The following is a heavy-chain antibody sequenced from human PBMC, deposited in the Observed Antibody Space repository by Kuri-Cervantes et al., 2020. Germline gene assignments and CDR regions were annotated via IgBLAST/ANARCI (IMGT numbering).Heavy chain of an antibody. D-gene: IGHD4-17*01. CDR3: AKSAGDYAPLDY. J-gene: IGHJ4*02. CDR2: IKQDGSEK. Sequence: GESLKISCAASGFSFSSYGMSWVRQAPGKGLEWVANIKQDGSEKYYVDSVKGRFTISRDNAKNSLYLQMNSLRAEDTAVYYCAKSAGDYAPLDYWGQGTLVTVSS. V-gene: IGHV3-7*03. CDR1: GFSFSSYG.